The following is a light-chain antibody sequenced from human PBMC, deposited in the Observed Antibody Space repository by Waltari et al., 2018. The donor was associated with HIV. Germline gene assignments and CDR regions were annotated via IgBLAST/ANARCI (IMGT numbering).Light chain of an antibody. CDR1: QNTLSY. CDR3: QQYHTYPWT. J-gene: IGKJ1*01. V-gene: IGKV1-5*03. Sequence: DSQMTQSPSTLSASVGDRVSITCQDSQNTLSYLAWDQQKPGKAPNLLIYEASNLQSGVPSRFSGSGSGTEFTLTISNLQPDDFATYFCQQYHTYPWTFGQGTKVEI. CDR2: EAS.